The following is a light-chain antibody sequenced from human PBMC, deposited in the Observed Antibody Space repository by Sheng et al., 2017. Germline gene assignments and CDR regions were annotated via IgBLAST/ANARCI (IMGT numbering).Light chain of an antibody. CDR3: QQYGSSPLT. J-gene: IGKJ4*01. Sequence: EIVLTQSPATLSLSPGEGATLSCRTSQSVTTYFAWYQQKPGQAPRLLIYDASKRATDIPARFSGSGSGTDFTLTISRLEPEDFAVYYCQQYGSSPLTFGGGTKVEIK. CDR2: DAS. CDR1: QSVTTY. V-gene: IGKV3-20*01.